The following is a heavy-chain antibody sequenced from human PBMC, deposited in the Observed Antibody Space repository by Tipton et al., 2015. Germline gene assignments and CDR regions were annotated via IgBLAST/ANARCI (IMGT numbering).Heavy chain of an antibody. V-gene: IGHV4-59*04. CDR1: GGSFSDYY. J-gene: IGHJ4*02. CDR2: ICSSGNA. CDR3: ACQDYDSLTRDYQTVDY. Sequence: TLSLTCTVSGGSFSDYYWSWIRQSPGEGLEWIANICSSGNAYYNPSLKSRVTMSADASTTHFSLKVNSVTAADTAVYYCACQDYDSLTRDYQTVDYWGQGTLVTVSS. D-gene: IGHD3-9*01.